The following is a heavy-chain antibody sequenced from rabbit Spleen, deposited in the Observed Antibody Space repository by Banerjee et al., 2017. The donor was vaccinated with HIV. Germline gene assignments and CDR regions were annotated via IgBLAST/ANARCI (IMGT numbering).Heavy chain of an antibody. Sequence: QALVESGGGVVKHGGGLPLPCCASCFFFISSDDVCWVRQAPGKGLEWIACIAGGCSTFTYSATWEKGRFSISKTSSTTVTLQMTTLTAADTATYFCARDTGTSFSTYGMDLWGPGTLVTVS. D-gene: IGHD8-1*01. CDR3: ARDTGTSFSTYGMDL. CDR2: IAGGCSTFT. V-gene: IGHV1S40*01. J-gene: IGHJ6*01. CDR1: CFFFISSDD.